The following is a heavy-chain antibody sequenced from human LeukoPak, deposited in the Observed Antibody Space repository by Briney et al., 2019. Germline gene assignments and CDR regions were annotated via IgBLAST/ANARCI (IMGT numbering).Heavy chain of an antibody. CDR3: ARGPGIAVAGTPYYFDY. CDR2: IYYSGST. J-gene: IGHJ4*02. Sequence: PSETLSLTCTVSGGSISSGGYYWSWIRQHPGKGLEWIGYIYYSGSTYYNPSLKSRVTISVDTSKNQFSLKLSSVTAADTAVYYCARGPGIAVAGTPYYFDYWGQGTPVTVSS. V-gene: IGHV4-31*03. D-gene: IGHD6-19*01. CDR1: GGSISSGGYY.